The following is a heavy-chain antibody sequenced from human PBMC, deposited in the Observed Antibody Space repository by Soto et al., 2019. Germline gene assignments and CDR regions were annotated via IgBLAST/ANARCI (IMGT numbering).Heavy chain of an antibody. V-gene: IGHV3-66*01. J-gene: IGHJ4*02. CDR2: IYSGGST. D-gene: IGHD1-7*01. CDR1: GFTFSSYA. Sequence: GGSLRLSCAASGFTFSSYAMSWVRQAPGKGLEWVSVIYSGGSTYYADSVKGRFTISRDNSKNTLYLQMNSLRAEDTAVYYCARDLASFRVAGTYYFDYWGQGTLVTVS. CDR3: ARDLASFRVAGTYYFDY.